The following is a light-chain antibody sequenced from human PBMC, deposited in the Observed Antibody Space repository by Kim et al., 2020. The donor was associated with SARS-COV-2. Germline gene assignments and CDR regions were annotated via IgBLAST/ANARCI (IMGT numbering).Light chain of an antibody. Sequence: AIQMTQSPSSFSASTGDRVTITCRASQGISSWLAWYQQKPGKAPKLLIYAASTLQSGVPSRFSGSGSGTDFTLTISCLQSEDFATYYCQQDNSYPWTFGQGTKVDIK. CDR3: QQDNSYPWT. J-gene: IGKJ1*01. V-gene: IGKV1-8*01. CDR1: QGISSW. CDR2: AAS.